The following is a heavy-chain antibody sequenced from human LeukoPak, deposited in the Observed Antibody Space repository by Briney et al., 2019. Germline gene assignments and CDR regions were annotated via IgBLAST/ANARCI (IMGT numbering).Heavy chain of an antibody. V-gene: IGHV3-33*06. CDR3: AKDQSGSSYYFDY. CDR2: IWYDGSNK. CDR1: GFTFSSYG. J-gene: IGHJ4*02. D-gene: IGHD1-26*01. Sequence: QPGRSLRLSCAASGFTFSSYGMHWVRQAPGKGLGWVAVIWYDGSNKYYADSVKGRFTISRDNSKNTLYLQMNSLRAEDTAVYYCAKDQSGSSYYFDYWGQGTLVTVSS.